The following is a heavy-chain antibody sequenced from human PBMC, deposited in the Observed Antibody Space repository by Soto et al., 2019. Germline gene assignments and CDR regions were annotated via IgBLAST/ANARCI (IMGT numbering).Heavy chain of an antibody. J-gene: IGHJ4*02. CDR2: ISGSGGST. Sequence: GWSLRLSCAASGFTFSSYAMRWVRQAPGKGLEWVSAISGSGGSTYYADSVKGRFTISRDNSKNTLYLQMNSLRAEDTAVYYCAKDKREYYYDSSGFDYWGQGTLVTVSS. CDR1: GFTFSSYA. CDR3: AKDKREYYYDSSGFDY. V-gene: IGHV3-23*01. D-gene: IGHD3-22*01.